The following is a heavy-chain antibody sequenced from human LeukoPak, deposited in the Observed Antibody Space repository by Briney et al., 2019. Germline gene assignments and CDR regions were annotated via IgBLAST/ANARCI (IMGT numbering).Heavy chain of an antibody. CDR2: IYPGDSDT. CDR1: GYIFTSYW. D-gene: IGHD3-10*01. J-gene: IGHJ4*02. V-gene: IGHV5-51*01. CDR3: ARHREDRGVILPDY. Sequence: GESLKISCKGSGYIFTSYWIGWVRQLPGKGLEWMGIIYPGDSDTRYSPSFQGQVTISADKSISTAYLQWSSLKASDTAMYYCARHREDRGVILPDYWGQGTLVTVSS.